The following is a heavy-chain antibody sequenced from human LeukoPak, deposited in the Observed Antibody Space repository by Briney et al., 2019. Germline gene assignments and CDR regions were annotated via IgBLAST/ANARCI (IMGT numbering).Heavy chain of an antibody. Sequence: SETLSLTCTGSGGSISSSSYYWGWIRQPPGKWLEWIGSIYYSGSTYYNPSLKTRSTISVDTSKNQFSLQLPAVTAADTPVDHFARTVAGPLYYYYYVDVWGKGTTVTVSS. D-gene: IGHD2-15*01. CDR1: GGSISSSSYY. V-gene: IGHV4-39*01. J-gene: IGHJ6*03. CDR2: IYYSGST. CDR3: ARTVAGPLYYYYYVDV.